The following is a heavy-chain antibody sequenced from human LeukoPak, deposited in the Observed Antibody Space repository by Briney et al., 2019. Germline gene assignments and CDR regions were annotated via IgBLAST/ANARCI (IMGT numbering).Heavy chain of an antibody. D-gene: IGHD4-17*01. CDR1: GFTFTSYW. CDR3: ARAVNCAFDI. Sequence: GGSLRLSCVASGFTFTSYWMSWVRQAPGKRLEWVANINQDGSDKYYVDSVRGRSTISRDNAKNSLYLQMTSLRAEDTAVYHCARAVNCAFDIWGQGTLVTVSS. J-gene: IGHJ3*02. CDR2: INQDGSDK. V-gene: IGHV3-7*01.